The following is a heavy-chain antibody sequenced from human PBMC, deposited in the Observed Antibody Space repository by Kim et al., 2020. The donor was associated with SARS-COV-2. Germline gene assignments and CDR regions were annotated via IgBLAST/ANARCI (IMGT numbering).Heavy chain of an antibody. Sequence: GGSLRLSCAASGFTFSSYAMSWVRQAPGKGLEWVSAISGSGGSTYYADSVKGRFTISRDNSKNTLYPQMNSLRAEDTAVYYCAKVPGIAAAVNWFDPWGQGTLLTVSS. V-gene: IGHV3-23*01. CDR1: GFTFSSYA. CDR3: AKVPGIAAAVNWFDP. D-gene: IGHD6-13*01. CDR2: ISGSGGST. J-gene: IGHJ5*02.